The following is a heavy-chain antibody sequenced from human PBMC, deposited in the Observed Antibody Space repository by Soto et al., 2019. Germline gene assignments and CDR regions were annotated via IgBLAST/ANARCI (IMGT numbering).Heavy chain of an antibody. CDR2: ISSSGSNI. D-gene: IGHD6-13*01. V-gene: IGHV3-11*01. J-gene: IGHJ4*02. Sequence: QVQLVESGGGLVKPGGSLRLSCAASGFTFSDYYMSWIRQAPGKGLEWVSYISSSGSNIYYADSVKGRVTISRDNAKNSLYLQMNSLRAEDTAVYYCARVANSIAAAGTGRLVTITNDYWGQGTLVTVSS. CDR3: ARVANSIAAAGTGRLVTITNDY. CDR1: GFTFSDYY.